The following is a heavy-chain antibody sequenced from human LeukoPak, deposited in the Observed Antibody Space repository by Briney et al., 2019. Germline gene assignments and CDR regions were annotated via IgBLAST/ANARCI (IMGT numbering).Heavy chain of an antibody. J-gene: IGHJ4*02. CDR2: IYYSGST. CDR1: GGSISSYY. CDR3: ARQSTVTTDYFDY. D-gene: IGHD4-17*01. Sequence: SETLSLTCTVSGGSISSYYWSWIRQPPGKGLEWIGYIYYSGSTNYNPSLKSRVTISVDTSKNQFSLKLSSVTAADTAVYYCARQSTVTTDYFDYWGQGTLVTVSS. V-gene: IGHV4-59*08.